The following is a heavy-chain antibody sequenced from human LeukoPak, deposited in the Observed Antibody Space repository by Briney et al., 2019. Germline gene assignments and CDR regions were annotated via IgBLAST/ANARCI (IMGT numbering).Heavy chain of an antibody. J-gene: IGHJ3*02. CDR3: VRVGGASSVLSAFDI. CDR2: IYYSETI. V-gene: IGHV4-59*01. Sequence: SETLSLTCTVSGGSINSYYWSWIRQPPGKGLEWIGYIYYSETINYNPSLKSQGTISLDTSNNQVSLKLASVTAADTAVYYCVRVGGASSVLSAFDIWGQGAMVTVSS. CDR1: GGSINSYY. D-gene: IGHD6-6*01.